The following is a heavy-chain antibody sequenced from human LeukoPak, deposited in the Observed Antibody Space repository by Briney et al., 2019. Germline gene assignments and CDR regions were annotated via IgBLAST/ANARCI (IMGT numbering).Heavy chain of an antibody. CDR3: ARGNAGYYYYGMDV. Sequence: SETVSLTCAVYGESFSGYYWSWIRQPPGEGLEWIGEINHSGSTNYNPSLKSRVTISVDTSKNQFSLKLSSVTAADTAVYYCARGNAGYYYYGMDVWGQGTTVTVSS. CDR2: INHSGST. V-gene: IGHV4-34*01. CDR1: GESFSGYY. J-gene: IGHJ6*02.